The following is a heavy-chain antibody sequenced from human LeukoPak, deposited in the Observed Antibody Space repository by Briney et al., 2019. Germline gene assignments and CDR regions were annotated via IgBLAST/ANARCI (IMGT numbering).Heavy chain of an antibody. V-gene: IGHV4-34*01. D-gene: IGHD4-17*01. CDR1: GGSFSGYY. J-gene: IGHJ4*02. Sequence: SETLSLTCAVYGGSFSGYYWSWIRQPPGKGLEWIGEINHSGGANYNPSLKSRVTISLDTSKNQFSLKLSFVTAADTALYYCARGQGTVTTHWGQGTLVTVSS. CDR2: INHSGGA. CDR3: ARGQGTVTTH.